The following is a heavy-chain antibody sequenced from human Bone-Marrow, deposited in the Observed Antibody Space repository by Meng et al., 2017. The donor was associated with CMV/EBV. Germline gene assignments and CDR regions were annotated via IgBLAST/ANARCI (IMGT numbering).Heavy chain of an antibody. Sequence: SCAASGFTFSSYGMHWVRQAPGKGLEWVAFIRYDGSNKYYADSVKGRFTISRDNSKNTLYLQMNSLRAEDTAVYYCAKANPDTVLFQHWGQGTLVTVSS. V-gene: IGHV3-30*02. CDR2: IRYDGSNK. J-gene: IGHJ1*01. D-gene: IGHD1-14*01. CDR1: GFTFSSYG. CDR3: AKANPDTVLFQH.